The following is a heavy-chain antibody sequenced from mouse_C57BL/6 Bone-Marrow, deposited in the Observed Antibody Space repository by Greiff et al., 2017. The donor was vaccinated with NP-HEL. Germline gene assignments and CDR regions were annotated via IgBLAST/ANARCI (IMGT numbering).Heavy chain of an antibody. J-gene: IGHJ3*01. D-gene: IGHD2-3*01. CDR1: GYTFTSYW. CDR3: AIARVTKAWFAY. V-gene: IGHV1-74*01. CDR2: IHPSDSDT. Sequence: QVQLKQPGAELVKPGASVKVSCKASGYTFTSYWMHWVKQRPGQGLEWIGRIHPSDSDTNYNQKFKGKATLTVDKSSSTAYMQLSSLTSEDSAVHYCAIARVTKAWFAYWGQGTLVTVSA.